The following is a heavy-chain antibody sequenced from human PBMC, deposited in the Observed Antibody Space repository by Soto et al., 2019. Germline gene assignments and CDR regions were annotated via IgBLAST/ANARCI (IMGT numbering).Heavy chain of an antibody. J-gene: IGHJ3*02. Sequence: PGGSLRLSCAASGFTFSSYGMHWVRQAPGKGLEWVAVISCDGSNKYYADSVKGRFTISRDNTKNTLYLQMNSLRAEDTAVYYCARDSQSYYDFWSGYRSDAFDIWGQGTMVSVAS. D-gene: IGHD3-3*01. CDR1: GFTFSSYG. CDR2: ISCDGSNK. CDR3: ARDSQSYYDFWSGYRSDAFDI. V-gene: IGHV3-30*03.